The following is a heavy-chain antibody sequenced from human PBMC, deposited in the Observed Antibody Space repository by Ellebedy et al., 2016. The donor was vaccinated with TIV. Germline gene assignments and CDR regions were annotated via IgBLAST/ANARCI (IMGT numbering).Heavy chain of an antibody. V-gene: IGHV3-23*01. CDR1: GFTLNSYA. J-gene: IGHJ3*01. CDR3: AKDRPYYYDSRGYSDAFDV. Sequence: GESLKISXAASGFTLNSYAMSWVRLAPGKGLEWVSVISGSGGSTYYADSVKGRFTISRDNSKNTLYLQMNSLRGEDTAVYYCAKDRPYYYDSRGYSDAFDVWGQGTMVTVSS. D-gene: IGHD3-22*01. CDR2: ISGSGGST.